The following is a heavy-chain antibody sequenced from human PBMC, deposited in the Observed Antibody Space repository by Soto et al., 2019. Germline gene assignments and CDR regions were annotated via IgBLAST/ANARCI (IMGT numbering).Heavy chain of an antibody. Sequence: ASVKVSCKASGGTFSSYAISWVRQAPGQGLEWMGGIIPIFGTANYAQKFQGRVTITADESTSTAYMELSSLRSEDTAVYYCARDRGFGKFYYYYYMDVWGKGTTVTVSS. CDR3: ARDRGFGKFYYYYYMDV. V-gene: IGHV1-69*13. CDR1: GGTFSSYA. J-gene: IGHJ6*03. CDR2: IIPIFGTA. D-gene: IGHD3-10*01.